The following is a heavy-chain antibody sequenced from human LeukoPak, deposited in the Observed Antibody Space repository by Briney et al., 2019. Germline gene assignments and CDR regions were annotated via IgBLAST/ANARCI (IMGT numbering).Heavy chain of an antibody. J-gene: IGHJ3*02. CDR2: IIPILGTA. CDR3: ARRYYYDSSGRNDAFDI. CDR1: GGTFISYA. D-gene: IGHD3-22*01. V-gene: IGHV1-69*13. Sequence: SVKVSCKASGGTFISYAISWVRQAPGQGLEWMGRIIPILGTANYAQKYQGRVTITADESTSTAYMELSSLRSEDTAVYYCARRYYYDSSGRNDAFDIWGQGTMVTVSS.